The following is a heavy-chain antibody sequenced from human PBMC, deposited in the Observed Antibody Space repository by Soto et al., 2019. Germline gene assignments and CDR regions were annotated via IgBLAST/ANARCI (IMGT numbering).Heavy chain of an antibody. J-gene: IGHJ4*02. D-gene: IGHD1-1*01. CDR3: ARGYTTGPLDY. CDR1: GFTFSNYA. V-gene: IGHV3-30-3*01. CDR2: ISYDGSNK. Sequence: QVQLVESGGGVVQPGRSLRLSCAASGFTFSNYAIHWVRQAPGKGLEWVAVISYDGSNKYYADSVKGRFTISRDNSKNTLSLQMSSLRAEDTAVYYCARGYTTGPLDYWGQGTLVTVSS.